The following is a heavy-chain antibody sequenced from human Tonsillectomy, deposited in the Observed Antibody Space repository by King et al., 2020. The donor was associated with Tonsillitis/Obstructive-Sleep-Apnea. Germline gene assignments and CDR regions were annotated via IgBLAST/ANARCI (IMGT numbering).Heavy chain of an antibody. D-gene: IGHD6-13*01. V-gene: IGHV4-4*07. CDR3: ARDLSSSPYNWFDP. CDR2: IDTSGNT. J-gene: IGHJ5*02. CDR1: GGSISSYY. Sequence: QLQESGPGLVKPSETLSLTCTVSGGSISSYYWSWIRQPAGKGLEWIGLIDTSGNTNYNPSLKTRVTMSVDTSKNQFSLKLSSVTAAATAVYYCARDLSSSPYNWFDPWGQGILVTVSS.